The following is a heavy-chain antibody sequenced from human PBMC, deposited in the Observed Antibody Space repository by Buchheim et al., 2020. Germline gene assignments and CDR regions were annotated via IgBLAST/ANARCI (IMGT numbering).Heavy chain of an antibody. D-gene: IGHD6-19*01. Sequence: EVQLVESGGTLVQPGGSLRLSCVGSGFTFSSYSMTWVRQAPGKGLEWVSYISSSDSPIYYADSVKGRFTISRDNSKDTLDLQMNSLRAEDTAVYYCAKTRDSSGSFMLNWGQGTL. V-gene: IGHV3-48*01. CDR1: GFTFSSYS. J-gene: IGHJ4*02. CDR3: AKTRDSSGSFMLN. CDR2: ISSSDSPI.